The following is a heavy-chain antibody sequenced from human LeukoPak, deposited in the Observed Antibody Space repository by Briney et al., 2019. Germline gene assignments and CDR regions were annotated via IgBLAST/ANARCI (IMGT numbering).Heavy chain of an antibody. CDR3: ARGPYSLYYFDY. CDR1: GGSFSGYY. V-gene: IGHV4-34*01. J-gene: IGHJ4*02. CDR2: INHGGGT. D-gene: IGHD2-21*01. Sequence: SETLSLTCAVYGGSFSGYYWSWIRQPPGKGLEWIGGINHGGGTHYNPSLKSRVSISVDTSKNQFSLTLYSVTAADTAVYYCARGPYSLYYFDYWGQGTLVTVSS.